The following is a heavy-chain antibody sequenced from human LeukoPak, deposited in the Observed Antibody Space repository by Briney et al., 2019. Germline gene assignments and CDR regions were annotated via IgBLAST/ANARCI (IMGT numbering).Heavy chain of an antibody. CDR1: GFTFSSSG. V-gene: IGHV3-21*01. Sequence: PGKSLRLSCAASGFTFSSSGMHWVRQAPGKGLEWVSSISSSSSYIYYADSVKGRFTISRDNAKNSLYLQMNSLRAEDTAVYYCARSPYYYDSSGHPLWGQGTLVTVSS. CDR2: ISSSSSYI. CDR3: ARSPYYYDSSGHPL. J-gene: IGHJ4*02. D-gene: IGHD3-22*01.